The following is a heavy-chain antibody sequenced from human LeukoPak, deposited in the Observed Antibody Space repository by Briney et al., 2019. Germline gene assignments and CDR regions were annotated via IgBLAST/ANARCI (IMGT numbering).Heavy chain of an antibody. V-gene: IGHV3-53*01. Sequence: GGSLRLSCAASGFTVGSNYMSWVRQAPGKGLEWVSVIYSGGSTYYADSVKGRFTISRDNSKNTLYLQMNSLRAEDTAVYYCALWMVRGVGVYWGQGTLVTVSS. CDR1: GFTVGSNY. CDR3: ALWMVRGVGVY. CDR2: IYSGGST. J-gene: IGHJ4*02. D-gene: IGHD3-10*01.